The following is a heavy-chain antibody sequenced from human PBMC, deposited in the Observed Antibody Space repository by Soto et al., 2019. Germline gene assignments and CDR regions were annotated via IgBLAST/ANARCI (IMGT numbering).Heavy chain of an antibody. CDR2: INPKSGGT. CDR3: AASASTDSTNGVGSCSANKHLDV. J-gene: IGHJ6*02. Sequence: ASVKVSCKASGYSFTDYHIHWVRQAPGQGLEWLGRINPKSGGTSTAQKFQGWVTMTTDTSISTAYMELTRLTADDTAIYYCAASASTDSTNGVGSCSANKHLDVWGQGTMVTVSS. D-gene: IGHD2-8*01. CDR1: GYSFTDYH. V-gene: IGHV1-2*04.